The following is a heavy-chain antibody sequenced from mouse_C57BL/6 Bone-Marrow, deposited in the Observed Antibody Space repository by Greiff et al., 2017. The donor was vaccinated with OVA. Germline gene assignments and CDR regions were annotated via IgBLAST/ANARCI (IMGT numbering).Heavy chain of an antibody. D-gene: IGHD1-1*01. J-gene: IGHJ2*01. Sequence: QVQLQQSGAELARPGASVKLSCKASGYTFTSYGISWVKQRTGQGLEWIGEIYPRSGNTYYNEKFKGKATLTAEKSSSTAYMELRSLTSEDSAVYFCAIGGTVVAKNDFWGQGTTLTVSS. CDR2: IYPRSGNT. V-gene: IGHV1-81*01. CDR1: GYTFTSYG. CDR3: AIGGTVVAKNDF.